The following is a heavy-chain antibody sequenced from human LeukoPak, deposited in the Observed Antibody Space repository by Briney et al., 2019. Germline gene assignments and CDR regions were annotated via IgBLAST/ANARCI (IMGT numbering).Heavy chain of an antibody. V-gene: IGHV4-39*01. J-gene: IGHJ4*02. D-gene: IGHD3-3*01. CDR3: VVPSDFGVVNFFDS. CDR2: ISVSGSP. Sequence: SETLSLTCTVSGGSISSSRHYWGWIRQSPGKGLEWIGSISVSGSPYYNPSLQSRITVSVDTSQNQFSLRLTSVTAADTAVYYCVVPSDFGVVNFFDSWGQGTLVTVSS. CDR1: GGSISSSRHY.